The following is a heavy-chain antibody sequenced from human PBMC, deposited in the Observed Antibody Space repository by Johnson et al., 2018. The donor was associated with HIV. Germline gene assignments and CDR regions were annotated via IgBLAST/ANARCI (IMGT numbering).Heavy chain of an antibody. V-gene: IGHV3-23*04. CDR1: GFTFSNYA. Sequence: VQLVESGGGLVQPGGSLRLSCAASGFTFSNYAMSWVRQAPGKGLEWVSAISGSGGSTYYAASVKDRFAISRDSSKSPLFLHMNSLRAEDTAVYYCARESRYSYGFGDDAFDVWGQGTMVTVSS. CDR2: ISGSGGST. CDR3: ARESRYSYGFGDDAFDV. J-gene: IGHJ3*01. D-gene: IGHD5-18*01.